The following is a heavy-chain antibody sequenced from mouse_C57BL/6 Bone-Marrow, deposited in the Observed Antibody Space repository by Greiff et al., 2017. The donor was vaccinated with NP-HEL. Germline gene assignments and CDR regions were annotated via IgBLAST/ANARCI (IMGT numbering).Heavy chain of an antibody. V-gene: IGHV1-50*01. J-gene: IGHJ4*01. Sequence: QVQLQQPGAELVKPGASVKLSCKASGYTFTSYWMQWVKQRPGQGLEWIGEIDPSDSYTNYNQKFKGKATLTVDTSSSTAYMQLSSLTSEDSAVYYCARENYSTLRGQGTSVTVSS. D-gene: IGHD2-5*01. CDR3: ARENYSTL. CDR1: GYTFTSYW. CDR2: IDPSDSYT.